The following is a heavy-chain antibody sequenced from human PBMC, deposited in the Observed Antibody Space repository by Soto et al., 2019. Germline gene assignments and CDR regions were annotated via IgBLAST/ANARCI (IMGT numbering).Heavy chain of an antibody. CDR3: VKDYLDYDFWSGPPGMDV. D-gene: IGHD3-3*01. J-gene: IGHJ6*02. CDR1: GFTFSSYA. CDR2: ISSNGGST. Sequence: GSLRLSCSASGFTFSSYAMHWVRQAPGKGLEYVSAISSNGGSTYYADSVKGRFTISRGNSKNTLYLQMSSLRAEDTAVYYCVKDYLDYDFWSGPPGMDVWGQGTTVTVSS. V-gene: IGHV3-64D*06.